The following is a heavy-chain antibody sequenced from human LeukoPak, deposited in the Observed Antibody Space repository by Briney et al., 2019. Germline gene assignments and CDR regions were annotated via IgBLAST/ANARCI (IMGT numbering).Heavy chain of an antibody. J-gene: IGHJ4*02. CDR2: IRYDGSNK. CDR1: GFTFSSYG. D-gene: IGHD3-16*02. V-gene: IGHV3-30*02. Sequence: GGSLRLYCAASGFTFSSYGMHWVRQAPGKGLKWVAFIRYDGSNKYYADSVKGRFTISRDNSKNTLYLQMNSLRAEDTAVYYCAKNMITFGGVIVIPLFDYWGQGTLVTVSS. CDR3: AKNMITFGGVIVIPLFDY.